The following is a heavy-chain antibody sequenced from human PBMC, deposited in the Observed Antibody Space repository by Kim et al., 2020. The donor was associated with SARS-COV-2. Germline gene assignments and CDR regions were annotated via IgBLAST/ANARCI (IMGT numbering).Heavy chain of an antibody. CDR2: IRSKGYGGRT. V-gene: IGHV3-49*04. D-gene: IGHD5-12*01. CDR3: TCIQYSEGWPFPFFDS. CDR1: GFTFVDYA. J-gene: IGHJ4*02. Sequence: GGSLRLSCTTSGFTFVDYAMSWVRQAPGKGLEWVGIIRSKGYGGRTDYAASVKGRFTISRDDSKSIAYMQMNSLKTEDTAIYYCTCIQYSEGWPFPFFDSWGQGTLVTVSS.